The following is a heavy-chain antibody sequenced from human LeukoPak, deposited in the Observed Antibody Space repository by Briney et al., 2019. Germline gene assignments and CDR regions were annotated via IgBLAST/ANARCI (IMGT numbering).Heavy chain of an antibody. D-gene: IGHD3-9*01. V-gene: IGHV3-48*02. CDR3: ASPLRYFDWFHIDY. CDR1: RFIFSNYDYG. J-gene: IGHJ4*02. Sequence: PGGSLRLSCAASRFIFSNYDYGMNWVRQAPGKGLEWVSYISRSSRTMYYADSVKGRFTISRDDAKNSLYLQMNSLRDEDTAVYYCASPLRYFDWFHIDYWGQGTLVTVSS. CDR2: ISRSSRTM.